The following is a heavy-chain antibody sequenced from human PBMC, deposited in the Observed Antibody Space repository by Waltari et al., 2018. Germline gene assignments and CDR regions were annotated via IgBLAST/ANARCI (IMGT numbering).Heavy chain of an antibody. CDR3: ARMARKTYSSPVAGRDYYYGMDV. D-gene: IGHD6-13*01. CDR1: GLTFSSYA. CDR2: INSDGSDT. V-gene: IGHV3-74*02. J-gene: IGHJ6*02. Sequence: VQLLESGGGLVQPGGSLRLSCADSGLTFSSYALRWVRQAPGKGLEWVGRINSDGSDTSYADSVKGRFTISRDNAKNTVYLQMKSLRVEDTAVYYCARMARKTYSSPVAGRDYYYGMDVWGLGTTVTVSS.